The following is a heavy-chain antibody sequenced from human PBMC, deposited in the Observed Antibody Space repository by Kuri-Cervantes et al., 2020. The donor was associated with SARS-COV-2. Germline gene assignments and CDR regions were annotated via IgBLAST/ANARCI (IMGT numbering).Heavy chain of an antibody. Sequence: GESLKISCAASGFTFNTHVMHWIRLAPGKGLEWVALVWHDASQKYYADSVRGRFTVSRDNSKNTLYLQMNSLRAEDTAVYYCARDGGGWFDPWGQGTLVTVSS. CDR2: VWHDASQK. D-gene: IGHD3-16*01. CDR3: ARDGGGWFDP. V-gene: IGHV3-30*02. J-gene: IGHJ5*02. CDR1: GFTFNTHV.